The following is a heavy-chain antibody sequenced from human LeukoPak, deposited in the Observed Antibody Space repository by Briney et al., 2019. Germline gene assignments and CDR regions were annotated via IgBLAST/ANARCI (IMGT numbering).Heavy chain of an antibody. D-gene: IGHD2-15*01. Sequence: ASVKVSCKASGYTFTSYGISWVRQAPGQGLEWMGWISAYNGNTNYAQKLQGRVTMTTDTSTSTAYMELRSLRSDDTAVYYCARDRGYCSGGSCYRGSIYYYYGMDVWGQGTTVTVSS. CDR2: ISAYNGNT. CDR1: GYTFTSYG. CDR3: ARDRGYCSGGSCYRGSIYYYYGMDV. J-gene: IGHJ6*02. V-gene: IGHV1-18*01.